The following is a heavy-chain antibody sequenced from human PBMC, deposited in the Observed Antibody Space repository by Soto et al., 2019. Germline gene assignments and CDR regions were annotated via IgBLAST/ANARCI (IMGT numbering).Heavy chain of an antibody. V-gene: IGHV1-69*01. J-gene: IGHJ5*01. CDR1: GGSFSSDA. CDR2: LIPIFGKA. D-gene: IGHD1-26*01. CDR3: ARGVTGGTYDS. Sequence: QVQLVQSGAEVKKPDSSVKVSCTASGGSFSSDAITWVRQPPRQGLEWMGVLIPIFGKATYAQKFQDRVTFTADEATSTAYMELSGLKSEDTAIYYCARGVTGGTYDSWGQGTLVVVSS.